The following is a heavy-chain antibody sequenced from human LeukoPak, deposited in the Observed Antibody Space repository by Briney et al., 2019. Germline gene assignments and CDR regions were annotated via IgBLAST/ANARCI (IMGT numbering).Heavy chain of an antibody. CDR1: GYTFTGCY. V-gene: IGHV1-2*02. CDR2: INPNSGGT. D-gene: IGHD3-10*01. CDR3: ARGSAGVRGVTLSY. Sequence: ASVKVSCKASGYTFTGCYMHWVRQAPGQGLEWMGWINPNSGGTNYAQKFQGRVTMTRDTSISTAYMELSRLRSDDTAVYYCARGSAGVRGVTLSYWGQGTLVTVSS. J-gene: IGHJ4*02.